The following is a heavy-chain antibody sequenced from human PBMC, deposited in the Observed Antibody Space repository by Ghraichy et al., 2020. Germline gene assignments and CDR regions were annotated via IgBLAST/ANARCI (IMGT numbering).Heavy chain of an antibody. CDR1: GFTLSNYG. CDR3: AKVDRAMTSLLIHMDV. D-gene: IGHD5-18*01. V-gene: IGHV3-30*02. Sequence: GESLNISCAASGFTLSNYGMYWVRQAPGKGLEWVAFIRYDESSKDYVDSVKGRFTISRDSSKNTLYLQMNSLSVEDTAVYYCAKVDRAMTSLLIHMDVWGKGTTVTVSS. CDR2: IRYDESSK. J-gene: IGHJ6*03.